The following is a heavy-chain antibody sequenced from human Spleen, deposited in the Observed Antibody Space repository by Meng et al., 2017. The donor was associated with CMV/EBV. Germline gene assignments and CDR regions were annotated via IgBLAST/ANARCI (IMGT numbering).Heavy chain of an antibody. CDR1: GGSISSGGYY. D-gene: IGHD5-18*01. CDR2: IYYSGST. J-gene: IGHJ4*02. Sequence: TVSGGSISSGGYYWSCIRQHPGKGLEWIGYIYYSGSTYYNPSLKSRVTISVDTSKNQFSLKLSSVTAADTAVYYCARETARDYYFDYWGQGTLVTVSS. V-gene: IGHV4-31*03. CDR3: ARETARDYYFDY.